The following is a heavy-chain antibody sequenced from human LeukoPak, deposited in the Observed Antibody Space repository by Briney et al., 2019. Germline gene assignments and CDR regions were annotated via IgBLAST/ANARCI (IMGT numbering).Heavy chain of an antibody. J-gene: IGHJ4*02. Sequence: SETLSITCTVSGGPICRYYCIWPRQPPGKGLEWIGYIYYSGSTNYNTSLKSRVTISVVTSKNQFSLKLSSVPAADTAVYYGAREMGYCSSTSCLNYYFDYWGQGTLVTVSS. CDR3: AREMGYCSSTSCLNYYFDY. CDR2: IYYSGST. V-gene: IGHV4-59*01. CDR1: GGPICRYY. D-gene: IGHD2-2*01.